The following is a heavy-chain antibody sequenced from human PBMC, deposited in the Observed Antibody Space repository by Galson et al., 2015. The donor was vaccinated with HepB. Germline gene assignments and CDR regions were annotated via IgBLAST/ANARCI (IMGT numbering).Heavy chain of an antibody. D-gene: IGHD2-2*01. CDR1: GVTVSSYG. CDR3: ARDLSDYRSSTSCYGYFDY. J-gene: IGHJ4*02. CDR2: IWYDGSIK. V-gene: IGHV3-33*01. Sequence: ALRLSCAASGVTVSSYGMHWVRQAPGKGLEWGPVIWYDGSIKYYADSVKGRFTIPRDNSNDTLYLQMNSLRAEDTAVYYRARDLSDYRSSTSCYGYFDYWGQGTLVTVSS.